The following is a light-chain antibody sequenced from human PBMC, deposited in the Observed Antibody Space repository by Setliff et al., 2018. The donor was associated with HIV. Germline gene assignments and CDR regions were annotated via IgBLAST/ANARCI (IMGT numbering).Light chain of an antibody. CDR3: LLYYGGFYV. V-gene: IGLV7-43*01. CDR2: STT. Sequence: QAVVTQEPSLTVYPGGTVPLTCASSTGAVASGHYANWFQQKPGQAPRALIYSTTYKHSWTPARFSGSLLGGRAALTLSDVRPEDEAEYYCLLYYGGFYVFGSGTKVTVL. CDR1: TGAVASGHY. J-gene: IGLJ1*01.